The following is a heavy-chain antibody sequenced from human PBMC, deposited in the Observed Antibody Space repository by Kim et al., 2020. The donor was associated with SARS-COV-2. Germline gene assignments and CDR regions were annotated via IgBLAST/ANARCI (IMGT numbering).Heavy chain of an antibody. V-gene: IGHV4-39*01. CDR2: GST. Sequence: GSTSYTPALKSRVTIFVDASKNQFSLNLSSVTAADTAVYYCARSQNHYFDYWGQGTLVTVSS. J-gene: IGHJ4*02. CDR3: ARSQNHYFDY.